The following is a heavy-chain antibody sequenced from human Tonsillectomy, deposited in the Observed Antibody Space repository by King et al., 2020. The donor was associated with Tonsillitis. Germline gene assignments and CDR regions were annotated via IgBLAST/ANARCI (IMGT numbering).Heavy chain of an antibody. D-gene: IGHD6-19*01. CDR2: FYPSGTT. J-gene: IGHJ3*01. CDR3: ARGEKGSGLSGAFDV. Sequence: VQLQESGPGLVHPSQTLSLTCNVSGASISSVNYHWSWIRQPAEKGLEWIGRFYPSGTTNYNSALRSRATISVDTSKNQFSLTLILSSVTAADTAVYFCARGEKGSGLSGAFDVWGQGTRVTVSS. CDR1: GASISSVNYH. V-gene: IGHV4-61*02.